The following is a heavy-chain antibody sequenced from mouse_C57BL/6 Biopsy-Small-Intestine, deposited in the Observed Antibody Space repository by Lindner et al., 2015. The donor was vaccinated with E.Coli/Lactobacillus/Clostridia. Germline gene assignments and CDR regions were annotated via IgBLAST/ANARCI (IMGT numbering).Heavy chain of an antibody. Sequence: SVKVSCKASGYTFSDYYMQWVRQAPGQGLEWMGRINCNSGGSDYAQKFQGRLTMTRDTSISTAYMELSSLDSDDTAVYYCARDAGGFSGKWGQGTLVTVSS. CDR1: GYTFSDYY. V-gene: IGHV1S29*02. J-gene: IGHJ4*01. CDR2: INCNSGGS. CDR3: ARDAGGFSGK. D-gene: IGHD1-1*02.